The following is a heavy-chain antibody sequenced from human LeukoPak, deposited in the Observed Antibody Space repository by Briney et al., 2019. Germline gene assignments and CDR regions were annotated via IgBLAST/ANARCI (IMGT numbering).Heavy chain of an antibody. Sequence: SQTLSLTCTVSGGSISSGGYYWSWIRQHPGKGLEWIGYIYYSGSTNYNPSLKSRVTISVDTSKNQFSLKLSSVTAADTAVYYCARQDVATSHDAFDIWGQGTMVTVSS. CDR3: ARQDVATSHDAFDI. V-gene: IGHV4-31*03. J-gene: IGHJ3*02. CDR2: IYYSGST. D-gene: IGHD5-12*01. CDR1: GGSISSGGYY.